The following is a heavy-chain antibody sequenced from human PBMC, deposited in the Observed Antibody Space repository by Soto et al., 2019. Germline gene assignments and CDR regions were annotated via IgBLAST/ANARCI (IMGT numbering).Heavy chain of an antibody. CDR1: GYTFTSYG. V-gene: IGHV1-18*01. J-gene: IGHJ4*02. CDR2: ISAYNGNT. D-gene: IGHD3-22*01. CDR3: ARVASYYYDSSGYFDY. Sequence: QVQLVQSGAEVKKPGASVKVSCKASGYTFTSYGISWVRRAPGQGLEWMGWISAYNGNTNYAQKLQGRVTMTTDTPTSTAYMELRSLRSDDTAVYYCARVASYYYDSSGYFDYWGQGTLVTVSS.